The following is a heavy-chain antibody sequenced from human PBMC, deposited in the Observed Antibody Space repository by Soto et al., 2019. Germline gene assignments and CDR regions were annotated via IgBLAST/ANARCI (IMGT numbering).Heavy chain of an antibody. Sequence: SVKVSCKASGWTSSSYAISWVRQAPGQGLEWMGGIIPIFATANYAQKFQGRVMITVDESTSTAYMELSSLRSEDTAVYYCARSVSFRYQLLKRGMDVWGQGTTVTVSS. CDR3: ARSVSFRYQLLKRGMDV. D-gene: IGHD2-2*01. CDR2: IIPIFATA. V-gene: IGHV1-69*13. J-gene: IGHJ6*02. CDR1: GWTSSSYA.